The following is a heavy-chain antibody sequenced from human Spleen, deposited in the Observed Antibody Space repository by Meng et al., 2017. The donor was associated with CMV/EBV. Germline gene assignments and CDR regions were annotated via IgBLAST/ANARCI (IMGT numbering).Heavy chain of an antibody. V-gene: IGHV1-8*01. CDR2: MNPYSGNT. Sequence: ASVKVSCKASGYTFNIYDINWIRQATGQGLEWMGWMNPYSGNTGYAQKFQGRVTMTRNTSISTAYMELSSLRSEDTAVYYCARARYVTTVVGDDAFDIWGQGTMVTVSS. CDR3: ARARYVTTVVGDDAFDI. D-gene: IGHD4-23*01. J-gene: IGHJ3*02. CDR1: GYTFNIYD.